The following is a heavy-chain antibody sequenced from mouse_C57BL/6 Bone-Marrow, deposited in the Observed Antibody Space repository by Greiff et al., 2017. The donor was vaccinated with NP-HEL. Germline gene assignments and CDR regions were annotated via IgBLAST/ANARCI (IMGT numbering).Heavy chain of an antibody. CDR3: TRSPHYYGSSYNDY. J-gene: IGHJ2*01. D-gene: IGHD1-1*01. V-gene: IGHV1-15*01. CDR2: IDPETGGT. Sequence: QVQLKQSGAELVRPGASVTLSCKASGYTFTDYEMHWVKQTPVHGLEWIGAIDPETGGTAYNQKFKGKAILTADKSSSTAYMELRSLTSEDSAVYYCTRSPHYYGSSYNDYWGQGTTLTVSS. CDR1: GYTFTDYE.